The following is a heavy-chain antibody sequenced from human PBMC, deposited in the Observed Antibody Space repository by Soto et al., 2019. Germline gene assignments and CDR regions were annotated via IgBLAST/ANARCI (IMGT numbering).Heavy chain of an antibody. CDR1: GFTFSSYA. CDR3: AKDKSVGAAAGTGDFDY. Sequence: PGGSLRLSCAASGFTFSSYAMSCVRQAPGKGLEWVSAISGSGGSTYYADSVKGRFTISRDNSKNTLYLQMNSLRAEDTAVYYCAKDKSVGAAAGTGDFDYWGQGTLVTVS. D-gene: IGHD6-13*01. J-gene: IGHJ4*02. V-gene: IGHV3-23*01. CDR2: ISGSGGST.